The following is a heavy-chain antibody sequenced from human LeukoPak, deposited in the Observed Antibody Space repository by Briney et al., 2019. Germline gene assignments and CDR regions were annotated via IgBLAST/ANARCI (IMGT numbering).Heavy chain of an antibody. CDR3: AKAYYYDSSGYFAY. D-gene: IGHD3-22*01. CDR2: ISGSGGST. V-gene: IGHV3-23*01. Sequence: GGSLRPSCAASGFTFSSYAMSWVRQAPGKGLEWVSAISGSGGSTYYADSVKGRFTISRDNSKNTLYLQMNSLRAEDTAVYYCAKAYYYDSSGYFAYWGQGTLVTVSS. J-gene: IGHJ4*02. CDR1: GFTFSSYA.